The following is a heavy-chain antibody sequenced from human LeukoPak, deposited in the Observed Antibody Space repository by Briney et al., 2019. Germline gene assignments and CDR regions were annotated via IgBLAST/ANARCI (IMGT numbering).Heavy chain of an antibody. CDR2: INPNSGGT. D-gene: IGHD1-26*01. CDR3: ARCYVGVSLYYFDY. CDR1: GYTFTSYA. Sequence: ASVKVSCKASGYTFTSYAMNWVRQAPGQGLEWMGWINPNSGGTNYAQKFQGRVTMTRDTSISTAYMELSRLRSDDTAVYYCARCYVGVSLYYFDYWGQGTLVTVSS. J-gene: IGHJ4*02. V-gene: IGHV1-2*02.